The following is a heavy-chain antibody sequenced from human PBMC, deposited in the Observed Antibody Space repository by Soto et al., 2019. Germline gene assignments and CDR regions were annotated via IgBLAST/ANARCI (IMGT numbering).Heavy chain of an antibody. Sequence: QVQLQESGPGLVKPSQTLSLTCTVSGGSISSGGYYWSWIRQHPGKGLEWIGYIYYSGSTYYNPSLKSLVTISVDTSKNQFSLKLSSVTAADTAVYYCERIHCSGGSCYLDYWGQGTLVTVSS. CDR2: IYYSGST. CDR3: ERIHCSGGSCYLDY. V-gene: IGHV4-31*01. D-gene: IGHD2-15*01. J-gene: IGHJ4*02. CDR1: GGSISSGGYY.